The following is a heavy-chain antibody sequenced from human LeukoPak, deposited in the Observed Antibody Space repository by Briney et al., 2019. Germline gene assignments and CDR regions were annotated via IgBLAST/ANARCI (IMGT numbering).Heavy chain of an antibody. CDR1: GGSFSGYY. V-gene: IGHV4-34*01. CDR3: ARDLADIASAGYMDV. J-gene: IGHJ6*03. D-gene: IGHD6-25*01. CDR2: INHSGST. Sequence: SETLSLTCAVYGGSFSGYYWSWIRQPPGKGLEWIGEINHSGSTNYNPSLKSRVTISVDTSNNQFSLKLSSVTAADTAVYYCARDLADIASAGYMDVWGKGTTVTVSS.